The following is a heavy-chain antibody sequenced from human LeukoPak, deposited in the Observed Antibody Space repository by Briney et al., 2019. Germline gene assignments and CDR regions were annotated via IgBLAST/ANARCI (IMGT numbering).Heavy chain of an antibody. J-gene: IGHJ4*02. V-gene: IGHV3-7*03. D-gene: IGHD1-26*01. Sequence: GGSLRLSCAASGFTFSSYWMSWVRQAPGKGLEWVANIKQDGSEKYYVDSVKGRFTISRDNAKNSLYLQMNSLRAEDTAVYYCARNSYSGSPPPRFDYWGQGTLVTVSS. CDR1: GFTFSSYW. CDR2: IKQDGSEK. CDR3: ARNSYSGSPPPRFDY.